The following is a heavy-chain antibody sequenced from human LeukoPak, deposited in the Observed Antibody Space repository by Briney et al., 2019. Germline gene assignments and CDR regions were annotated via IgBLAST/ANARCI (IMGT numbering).Heavy chain of an antibody. D-gene: IGHD1-26*01. J-gene: IGHJ5*02. CDR2: INPNSGGT. CDR3: ARVIFGGSPPSP. V-gene: IGHV1-2*02. CDR1: GYTFTGHY. Sequence: GASVKVSCKASGYTFTGHYMHWVRQAPGQGLEWMGWINPNSGGTNYAQKFQGRVTMTRDTSISTAYMELSRLRSDDTAVYYCARVIFGGSPPSPWGQGTLVTVSS.